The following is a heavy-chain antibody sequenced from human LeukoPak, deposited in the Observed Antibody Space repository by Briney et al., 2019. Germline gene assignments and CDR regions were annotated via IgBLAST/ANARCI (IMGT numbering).Heavy chain of an antibody. CDR2: INPNSGGT. J-gene: IGHJ6*03. CDR3: ARAPSKYYDILTGYWFPYYYYYMDV. D-gene: IGHD3-9*01. Sequence: ASVKVSCKASGYTFTGYYMHWVRQAPGQGLEWMGWINPNSGGTNYAQKFQGRVTMTRETSISTAYMELSRLRSDDTAVYYCARAPSKYYDILTGYWFPYYYYYMDVWGKGTTVTVSS. CDR1: GYTFTGYY. V-gene: IGHV1-2*02.